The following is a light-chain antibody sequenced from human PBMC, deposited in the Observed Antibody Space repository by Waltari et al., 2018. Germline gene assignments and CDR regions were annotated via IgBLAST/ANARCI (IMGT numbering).Light chain of an antibody. CDR2: GAS. Sequence: EIVMTQSPATLSVSPGERATLSCRASQSVSSKLAWYQQKPGQAPRLLIHGASTRATGVPARLSCSGSGTECTLNISSLQSEDFAVYYCQQYNNWPPGAFGQGTKVEIK. CDR1: QSVSSK. V-gene: IGKV3-15*01. J-gene: IGKJ1*01. CDR3: QQYNNWPPGA.